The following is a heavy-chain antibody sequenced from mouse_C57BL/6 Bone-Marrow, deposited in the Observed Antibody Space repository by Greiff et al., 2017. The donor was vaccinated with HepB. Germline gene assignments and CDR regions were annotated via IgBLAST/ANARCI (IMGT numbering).Heavy chain of an antibody. CDR3: AKSYDGYFFFAY. V-gene: IGHV2-5*01. Sequence: VKLMESGPGLVQPSQSLSITCTVSGFSLTSYGVHWVRQSPGKGLEWLGVIWRGGSTDYNAAFMSRLSITKDNSKSQVFFKMNSLQADDTAIYYCAKSYDGYFFFAYWGQGTLVTVSA. J-gene: IGHJ3*01. CDR1: GFSLTSYG. CDR2: IWRGGST. D-gene: IGHD2-3*01.